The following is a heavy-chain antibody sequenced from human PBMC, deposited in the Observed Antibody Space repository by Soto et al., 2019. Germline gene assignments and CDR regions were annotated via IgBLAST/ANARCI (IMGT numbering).Heavy chain of an antibody. D-gene: IGHD3-10*01. CDR3: ARLDQWFGEFNH. J-gene: IGHJ5*02. V-gene: IGHV4-39*01. CDR2: IYYSGST. CDR1: GDSISSSSYY. Sequence: PSETLSLTCTVSGDSISSSSYYWGWIRQPPGKGLEWIGSIYYSGSTYYNPSLKSRVTISVDTSKNQFSLKLSSVTASDTAVYYCARLDQWFGEFNHWGQGTLVTVSS.